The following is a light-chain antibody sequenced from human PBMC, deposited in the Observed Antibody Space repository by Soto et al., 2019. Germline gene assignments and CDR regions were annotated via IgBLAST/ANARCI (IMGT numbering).Light chain of an antibody. CDR1: QSISSY. CDR3: QQSYSTPYT. J-gene: IGKJ2*01. V-gene: IGKV1-39*01. Sequence: DIQMTQSPSSLSASVGDRVTITCRASQSISSYLNWYQQKPGKAPKLLIYAASSLQSGVSSRFSGSGSGTDFPLTISSLQPEEFATYYCQQSYSTPYTFGQGTKLEIK. CDR2: AAS.